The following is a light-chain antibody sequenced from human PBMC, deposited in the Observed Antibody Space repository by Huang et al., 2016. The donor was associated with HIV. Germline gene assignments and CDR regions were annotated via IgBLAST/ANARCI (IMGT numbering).Light chain of an antibody. CDR2: WGS. CDR1: QTVLYPSDNENY. V-gene: IGKV4-1*01. Sequence: IVMTQSPDYLPVSLGARAAIKCKSSQTVLYPSDNENYLAWYQQRPGQPPKLLIYWGSRRASGVPDRFSGSGSGTDFTLTINGLQPEDVAVYYCQQYYTTPRTFGPGTKVDIK. CDR3: QQYYTTPRT. J-gene: IGKJ3*01.